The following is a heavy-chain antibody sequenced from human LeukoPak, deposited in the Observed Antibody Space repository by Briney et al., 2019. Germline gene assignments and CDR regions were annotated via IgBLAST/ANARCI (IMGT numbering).Heavy chain of an antibody. Sequence: ASVKVSCKASGYTFTSYAMHWVRQAPGQRLEWMGWINAGNGNTKYSQKFQGRVTITRDTPASTAYMELSSLRSEDTAVYYCARVGSPQSGSYYAVDYWGQGTLVTVSS. CDR3: ARVGSPQSGSYYAVDY. CDR2: INAGNGNT. CDR1: GYTFTSYA. V-gene: IGHV1-3*01. J-gene: IGHJ4*02. D-gene: IGHD1-26*01.